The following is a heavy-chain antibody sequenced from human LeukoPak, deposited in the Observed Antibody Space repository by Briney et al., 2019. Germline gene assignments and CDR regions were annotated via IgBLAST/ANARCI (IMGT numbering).Heavy chain of an antibody. CDR2: IRPDGSNE. J-gene: IGHJ6*02. D-gene: IGHD3-9*01. CDR3: TRDLMDYDVSTGLHHYYMDV. CDR1: GFTFSSYW. Sequence: PGGSLRLSCAASGFTFSSYWMHWVRQAPGKGLEWVAFIRPDGSNEYYADSVKGRFTISRDNSQNTLYLQMNSLRAEDTAVYYCTRDLMDYDVSTGLHHYYMDVWGQGTTVTVSS. V-gene: IGHV3-30*02.